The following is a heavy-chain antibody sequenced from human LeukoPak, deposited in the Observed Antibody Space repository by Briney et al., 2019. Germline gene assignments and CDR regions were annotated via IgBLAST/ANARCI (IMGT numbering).Heavy chain of an antibody. CDR2: IKRDGSDR. CDR3: AGGNSWPGLSY. V-gene: IGHV3-7*03. Sequence: PGGSLRLSCAASGFIFKNFWMTWVRQAPGKGLEWVANIKRDGSDRYYVDSVKGRFTISRDKSKNTLYLQMNTLRAEDTAVYFCAGGNSWPGLSYWGQGTLLTVSS. D-gene: IGHD6-13*01. CDR1: GFIFKNFW. J-gene: IGHJ4*02.